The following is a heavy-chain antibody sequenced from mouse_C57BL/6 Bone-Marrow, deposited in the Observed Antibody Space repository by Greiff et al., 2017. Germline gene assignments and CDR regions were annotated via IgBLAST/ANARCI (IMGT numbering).Heavy chain of an antibody. CDR2: IHPNSGST. V-gene: IGHV1-64*01. D-gene: IGHD1-1*01. CDR3: ARPYYYGSSYTAWFAY. J-gene: IGHJ3*01. CDR1: GYTFTSYW. Sequence: VQLQQPGAELVKPGASVKLSSKASGYTFTSYWMHWVKQRPGQGLEWIGMIHPNSGSTNYNEKFKSKATLTVDKSSSTAYMQLSSLTSEDSAVYYCARPYYYGSSYTAWFAYWGQGTLVTVSA.